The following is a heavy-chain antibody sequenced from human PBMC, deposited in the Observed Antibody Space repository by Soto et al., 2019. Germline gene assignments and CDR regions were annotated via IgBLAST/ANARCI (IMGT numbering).Heavy chain of an antibody. J-gene: IGHJ6*03. V-gene: IGHV3-30*18. CDR1: GFTFSSYG. D-gene: IGHD4-4*01. Sequence: QVQLVESGGGVVQPGRSLRLSCAASGFTFSSYGMHWVRQAPGKGLALVAVISYDGSNKYYADSVKGRFTISRDNSKNTLYLQMNSLRAEDTAVYYCAKDGGRYSKGRYYYYYMDVWGKGTTVTVSS. CDR2: ISYDGSNK. CDR3: AKDGGRYSKGRYYYYYMDV.